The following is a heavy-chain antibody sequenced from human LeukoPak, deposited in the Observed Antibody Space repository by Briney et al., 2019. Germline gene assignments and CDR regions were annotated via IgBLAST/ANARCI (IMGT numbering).Heavy chain of an antibody. CDR2: ISYDGSNK. D-gene: IGHD3-22*01. CDR1: GFTFSSYA. Sequence: GRSLRLSCAASGFTFSSYAMHWVRQAPGKGLEWVAVISYDGSNKYYADSVEGRFTISRDNSKNTLYLQMNSLRAEDTAVYYCARDLSPYYDSSGYLIWGQGTLVTVSS. CDR3: ARDLSPYYDSSGYLI. J-gene: IGHJ4*02. V-gene: IGHV3-30-3*01.